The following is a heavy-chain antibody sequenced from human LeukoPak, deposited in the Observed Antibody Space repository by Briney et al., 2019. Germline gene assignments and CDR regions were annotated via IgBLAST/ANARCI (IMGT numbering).Heavy chain of an antibody. CDR3: ARGQKVGAITRYFQH. V-gene: IGHV4-39*07. D-gene: IGHD1-26*01. CDR2: INHSGST. Sequence: SETLSLTCTVSGGSISSSSYYWGWIRQPPGKGLEWIGEINHSGSTNYNPSLKGRVTISVDTSKNQFSLKLSSVTAADTAVYYCARGQKVGAITRYFQHWGQGTLVTVSS. CDR1: GGSISSSSYY. J-gene: IGHJ1*01.